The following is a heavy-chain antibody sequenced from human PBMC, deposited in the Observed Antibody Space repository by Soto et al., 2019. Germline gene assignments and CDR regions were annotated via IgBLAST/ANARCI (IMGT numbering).Heavy chain of an antibody. Sequence: QVQMVESGGGVVQPGTSLRLSCVVTGLTFSGYGMHWVRQAPGKGLEWVADITYDGSSTYYADAVKGRFTVSRDNSKNILYLQMTGRRGDATAMYYCAKDQMGRGWRTLDSWGQGTLVIVSS. D-gene: IGHD3-10*01. CDR1: GLTFSGYG. J-gene: IGHJ4*02. CDR2: ITYDGSST. V-gene: IGHV3-30*18. CDR3: AKDQMGRGWRTLDS.